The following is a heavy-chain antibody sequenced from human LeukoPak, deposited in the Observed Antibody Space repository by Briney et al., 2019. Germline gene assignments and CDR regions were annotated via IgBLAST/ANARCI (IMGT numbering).Heavy chain of an antibody. CDR2: IYYSGST. J-gene: IGHJ5*02. Sequence: SLPLSLTCTVSGGAISRFSCTWFRQPTRQGREWIGYIYYSGSTNYNPSLKSRVTISVDTSKNQFSLKLSSVTAADTAVYYCARATVTTRFHWFDPWGQGTLVTVSS. V-gene: IGHV4-59*08. CDR1: GGAISRFS. CDR3: ARATVTTRFHWFDP. D-gene: IGHD4-17*01.